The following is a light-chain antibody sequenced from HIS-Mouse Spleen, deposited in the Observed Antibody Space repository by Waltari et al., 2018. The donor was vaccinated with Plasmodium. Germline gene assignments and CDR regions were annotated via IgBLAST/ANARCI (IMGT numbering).Light chain of an antibody. CDR3: SSYTSSSTLV. V-gene: IGLV2-14*01. CDR1: SRDVGGYKY. J-gene: IGLJ2*01. Sequence: QSALTQPASVSGSPGQSITISRTGTSRDVGGYKYVSWYQQHPGKAPKLMIYEVSNRPSGVSNRFSGSKSGNTASLTISGLQAEDEADYYCSSYTSSSTLVFGGGTKLTVL. CDR2: EVS.